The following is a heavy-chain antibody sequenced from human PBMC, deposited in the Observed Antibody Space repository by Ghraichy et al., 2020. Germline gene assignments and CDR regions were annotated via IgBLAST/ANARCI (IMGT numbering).Heavy chain of an antibody. Sequence: GGSLRLSCAASGFTFSSYWMSWVRQAPGKGLEWVANIKQDGSEKYYVDSVKGRFTISRDNAKNSLYLQMNSLRAEDTAVYYCARVNVAGTDLDRFDYWGQGTLVTVSS. CDR1: GFTFSSYW. CDR2: IKQDGSEK. D-gene: IGHD6-19*01. V-gene: IGHV3-7*03. CDR3: ARVNVAGTDLDRFDY. J-gene: IGHJ4*02.